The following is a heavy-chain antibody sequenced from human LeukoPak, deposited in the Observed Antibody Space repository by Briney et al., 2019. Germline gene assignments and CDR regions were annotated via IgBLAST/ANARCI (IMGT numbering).Heavy chain of an antibody. Sequence: ASVKVSCKASGYTFTSYAMNWVRQAPGQGLEWMGWINTNTGNPTYAQGFTGRFVFSLDTSVSTAYLQISSLKAEDTAVYYCARAHGDYVDPHTYYYYYYMDVWGKGTTVTISS. CDR3: ARAHGDYVDPHTYYYYYYMDV. J-gene: IGHJ6*03. D-gene: IGHD4-17*01. CDR1: GYTFTSYA. CDR2: INTNTGNP. V-gene: IGHV7-4-1*02.